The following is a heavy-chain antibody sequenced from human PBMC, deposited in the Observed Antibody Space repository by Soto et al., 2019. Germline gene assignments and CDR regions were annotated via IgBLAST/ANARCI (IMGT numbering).Heavy chain of an antibody. Sequence: QVQLVESGGGVVQPGRSLRLSCAASGFTFSSYGMPWVRQAPGKGLEWVAVISYDGSNKYYADSVKGRFTISRDNSKNTLYLQMNSLRAEDTAVYYCAKEGRDIVVVVAATPAAFDYFDYWGQGTLVTVSS. V-gene: IGHV3-30*18. J-gene: IGHJ4*02. CDR2: ISYDGSNK. CDR1: GFTFSSYG. D-gene: IGHD2-15*01. CDR3: AKEGRDIVVVVAATPAAFDYFDY.